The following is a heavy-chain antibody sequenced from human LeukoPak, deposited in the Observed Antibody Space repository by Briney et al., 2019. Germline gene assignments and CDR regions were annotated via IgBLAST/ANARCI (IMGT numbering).Heavy chain of an antibody. Sequence: PSETLSLTCTVSGGSISSSSYYWGWIRPPPGKGLEWIGSIYYSGSTYYNPSLKSRVTISVNTSKNEFSLKLSSVTAADTAVYYCARSYYYDSSGYYYGYWGQGTLVTVSS. CDR1: GGSISSSSYY. D-gene: IGHD3-22*01. V-gene: IGHV4-39*01. CDR2: IYYSGST. J-gene: IGHJ4*02. CDR3: ARSYYYDSSGYYYGY.